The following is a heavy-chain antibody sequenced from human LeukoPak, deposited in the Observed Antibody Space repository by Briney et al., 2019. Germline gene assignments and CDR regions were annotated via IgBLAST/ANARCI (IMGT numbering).Heavy chain of an antibody. J-gene: IGHJ3*02. CDR1: GGSFSSSY. CDR3: ARGLVGLTPHAGVFQI. D-gene: IGHD1-26*01. CDR2: IYSNGNT. V-gene: IGHV4-59*01. Sequence: SETLSLTCIVSGGSFSSSYWSWIRQPPGKGLEWIAYIYSNGNTNSNPSLKSRVTIAVDTSQSQFSLKLSSVTAADTAVCYCARGLVGLTPHAGVFQIWGQGTKVTVSS.